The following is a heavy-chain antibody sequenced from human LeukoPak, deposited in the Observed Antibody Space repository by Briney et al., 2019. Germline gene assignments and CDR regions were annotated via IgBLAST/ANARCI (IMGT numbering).Heavy chain of an antibody. CDR2: ISAYNGNT. Sequence: ASVKVSCKASGYTFTSYGISWVRQAPGQGLEWMGWISAYNGNTNYAQKLQGRVTMTTDTSTSTAYMELGSLRSDDTAVYYCARDGYSSSWVYYYYYYGMDVWGQGTTVTVSS. V-gene: IGHV1-18*01. J-gene: IGHJ6*02. CDR3: ARDGYSSSWVYYYYYYGMDV. D-gene: IGHD6-13*01. CDR1: GYTFTSYG.